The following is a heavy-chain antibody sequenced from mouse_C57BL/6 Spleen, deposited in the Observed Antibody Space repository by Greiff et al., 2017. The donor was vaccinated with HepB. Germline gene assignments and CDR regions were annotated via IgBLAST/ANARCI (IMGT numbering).Heavy chain of an antibody. J-gene: IGHJ2*01. D-gene: IGHD2-4*01. Sequence: VQLQQPGAELVKPGASVKMSCKASGYTFTSYWITWVKQRPGQGLEWIGDIYPGSGSTNYNEKFKSKATLTVDTSSSTAYMQLSSLTSEDSAVYYCARGYDYDGVFDYWGQGTTLTVSS. CDR1: GYTFTSYW. V-gene: IGHV1-55*01. CDR3: ARGYDYDGVFDY. CDR2: IYPGSGST.